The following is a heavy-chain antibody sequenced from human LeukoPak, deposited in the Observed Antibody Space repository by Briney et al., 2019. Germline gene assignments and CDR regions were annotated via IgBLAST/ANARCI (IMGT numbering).Heavy chain of an antibody. CDR3: ARWANWNHDH. Sequence: SETLSLTCTVSGGSISPYYWSWIRQPPGKGLEWIGYIYYSGSTNYNPSLKSRVTISVDTSKNQFSLKLTPVTAADTAVYYCARWANWNHDHWGQGTLVTVSS. V-gene: IGHV4-59*01. J-gene: IGHJ5*02. CDR1: GGSISPYY. CDR2: IYYSGST. D-gene: IGHD1-1*01.